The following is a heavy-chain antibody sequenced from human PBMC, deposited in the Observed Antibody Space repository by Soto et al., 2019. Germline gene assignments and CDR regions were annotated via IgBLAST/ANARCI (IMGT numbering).Heavy chain of an antibody. Sequence: PGGSLRLSCAASGFTFSSYAMSWVRQAPGKGLEWVSAISGSGGSTYYADSVKGRFTISRDNSKNTLYLQMNSLRAEDTVVYYCARDTYGREGGSYHHHAFDIWGQGTMVTVSS. D-gene: IGHD1-26*01. CDR2: ISGSGGST. J-gene: IGHJ3*02. CDR1: GFTFSSYA. V-gene: IGHV3-23*01. CDR3: ARDTYGREGGSYHHHAFDI.